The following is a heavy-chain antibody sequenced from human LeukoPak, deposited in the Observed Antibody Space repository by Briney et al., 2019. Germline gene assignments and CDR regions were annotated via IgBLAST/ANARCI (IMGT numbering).Heavy chain of an antibody. CDR2: ISYDGSNK. CDR1: GFTFSSYG. J-gene: IGHJ4*02. V-gene: IGHV3-30*18. Sequence: GGSLTLSCAPSGFTFSSYGMHWAREARDKARVWCAVISYDGSNKYYADSVKGRFTISRDNSKNTLYLQMNSLRAEDTAVYYCAKDAGGSYYGSGSYYHNFFDYWGQGTLVTVSS. D-gene: IGHD3-10*01. CDR3: AKDAGGSYYGSGSYYHNFFDY.